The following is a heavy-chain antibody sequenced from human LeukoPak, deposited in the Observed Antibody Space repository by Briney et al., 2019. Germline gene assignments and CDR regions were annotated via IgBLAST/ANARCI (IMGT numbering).Heavy chain of an antibody. D-gene: IGHD6-19*01. Sequence: GGSLRLSCAASGFTVSSNYMGWVRQAPGKGLDWVSVIYSGGTAYYANSVKGRFTISRDSSKNILHLQMDSLTVDDTALYYCARGSSLAAVARGFDYWGQGTLVTVSS. CDR1: GFTVSSNY. J-gene: IGHJ4*02. CDR3: ARGSSLAAVARGFDY. CDR2: IYSGGTA. V-gene: IGHV3-66*02.